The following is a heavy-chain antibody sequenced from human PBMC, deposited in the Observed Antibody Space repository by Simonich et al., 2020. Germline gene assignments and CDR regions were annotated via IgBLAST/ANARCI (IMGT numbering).Heavy chain of an antibody. Sequence: QVQLQESSPGLVKPSETLSLTCAVSGYSISSGYYWGWIRQPPGKGLEWIGSIYHSGSTYYNPSLKSRVTISVDTSKNQFSLKLSSVTAADTAVYYCARVGYSNYYYYGMDVCGQGTTVTVSS. J-gene: IGHJ6*02. CDR1: GYSISSGYY. V-gene: IGHV4-38-2*01. CDR2: IYHSGST. CDR3: ARVGYSNYYYYGMDV. D-gene: IGHD6-13*01.